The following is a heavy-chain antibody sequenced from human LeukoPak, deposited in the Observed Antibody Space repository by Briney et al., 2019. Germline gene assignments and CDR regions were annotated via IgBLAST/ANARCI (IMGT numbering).Heavy chain of an antibody. Sequence: SETLSLTCAVYGGSFSGYYWNWIRQPPGKGLEWIGEINHSGSTNYNPSLKSRVTISVDTSKNQFSLKLSSVTAADTAVYYCARGYDILTGDPFDYWGQGTLVTVSS. CDR1: GGSFSGYY. D-gene: IGHD3-9*01. J-gene: IGHJ4*02. CDR3: ARGYDILTGDPFDY. CDR2: INHSGST. V-gene: IGHV4-34*01.